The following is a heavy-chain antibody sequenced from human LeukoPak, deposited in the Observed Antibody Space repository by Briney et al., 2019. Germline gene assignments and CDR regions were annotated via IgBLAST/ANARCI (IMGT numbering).Heavy chain of an antibody. CDR2: IIHIFGTA. D-gene: IGHD6-13*01. J-gene: IGHJ4*02. CDR1: GGTFSSYA. V-gene: IGHV1-69*05. Sequence: SVKVSCKASGGTFSSYAISWVRQAPGQGLEWMGGIIHIFGTANYAQKFQGRVTITTDESTSTAYMELSSLRSEDTAVYYCAGGSQQLVTFDYWGQGTLVTVSS. CDR3: AGGSQQLVTFDY.